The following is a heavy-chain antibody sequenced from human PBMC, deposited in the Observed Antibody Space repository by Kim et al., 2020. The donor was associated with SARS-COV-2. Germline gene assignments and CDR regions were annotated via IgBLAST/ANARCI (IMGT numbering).Heavy chain of an antibody. V-gene: IGHV3-48*03. CDR1: GFTFSTYG. D-gene: IGHD2-2*01. J-gene: IGHJ6*01. Sequence: GGSLRLSCAASGFTFSTYGMNWVRQAPGKGLEWISYISTSGSTIYYADSVKGRFTISRDNAKSSLSLQMNSLRAEDTAVYYCARSLDCSSTSGFYGMDV. CDR3: ARSLDCSSTSGFYGMDV. CDR2: ISTSGSTI.